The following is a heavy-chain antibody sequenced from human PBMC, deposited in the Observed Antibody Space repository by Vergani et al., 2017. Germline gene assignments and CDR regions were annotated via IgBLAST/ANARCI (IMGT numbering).Heavy chain of an antibody. J-gene: IGHJ6*02. Sequence: EVQLLESGGGLVQPGGSLRLSCAASGFTFTSYWISWVRQMPGKGLEWMGRIDPSDSYTNYSPSFQGHVTISADKSISTAYLQWSSLKASDTAMYYCARLGNWNDNYYYYGMDVWGQGTTVTVSS. CDR1: GFTFTSYW. V-gene: IGHV5-10-1*01. CDR3: ARLGNWNDNYYYYGMDV. CDR2: IDPSDSYT. D-gene: IGHD1-1*01.